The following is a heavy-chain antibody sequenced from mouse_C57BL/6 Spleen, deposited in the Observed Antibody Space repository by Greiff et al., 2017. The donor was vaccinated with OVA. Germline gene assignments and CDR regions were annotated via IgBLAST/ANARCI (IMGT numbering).Heavy chain of an antibody. J-gene: IGHJ3*01. Sequence: VQLQQSGPELVKPGASVKMSCKASGYTFTGYNMHWVKQSPGKSLEWIGYINPNNGGTSYNQKVKGKATLTVNKSSSTAYMELRSLTSEDAAVYYCARGLLRDALFAYWGQGTLVTVSA. V-gene: IGHV1-22*01. CDR1: GYTFTGYN. CDR3: ARGLLRDALFAY. D-gene: IGHD1-1*01. CDR2: INPNNGGT.